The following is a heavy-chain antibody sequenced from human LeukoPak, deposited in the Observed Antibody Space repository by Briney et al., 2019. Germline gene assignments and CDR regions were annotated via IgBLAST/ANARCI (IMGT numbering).Heavy chain of an antibody. J-gene: IGHJ5*02. CDR1: GGSISSYY. D-gene: IGHD3-10*02. V-gene: IGHV4-4*07. CDR2: IYTSGRT. Sequence: SETLSLTCTVSGGSISSYYWSWIPQPAGKGLEWIGRIYTSGRTNYNPSLKSRVTMSVDTSKNQFSLKLSSVTAADTAVYYCAREGDAHYYVNWFDPWGQGTLVTVS. CDR3: AREGDAHYYVNWFDP.